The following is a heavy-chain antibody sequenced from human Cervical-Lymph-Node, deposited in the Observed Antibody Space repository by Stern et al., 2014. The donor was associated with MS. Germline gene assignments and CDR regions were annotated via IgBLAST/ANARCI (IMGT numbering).Heavy chain of an antibody. D-gene: IGHD1-7*01. J-gene: IGHJ4*02. CDR1: GFTFSNYG. V-gene: IGHV3-33*01. CDR2: IWYDGNKK. Sequence: VHLVESGGGVVQSGRSLRLSCAASGFTFSNYGMHWVRQAPGKGLEWLAVIWYDGNKKYYADSVKGRFTISRDNSKNTLLLQMSSLTAEDTALYYCARGNWNYEGMGYWGQGTLVTVSS. CDR3: ARGNWNYEGMGY.